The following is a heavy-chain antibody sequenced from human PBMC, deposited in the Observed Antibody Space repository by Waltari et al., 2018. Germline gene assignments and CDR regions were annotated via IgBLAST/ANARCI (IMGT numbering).Heavy chain of an antibody. D-gene: IGHD6-19*01. CDR2: INKDGTET. CDR3: IRDYGSPY. V-gene: IGHV3-7*03. Sequence: EAQQVESGGDLVQPGGSLGLSCVFSGFTLSNYWMSWVRQAPGKGLEWVANINKDGTETYYVDSVRGRFTISKDDAKNSVYLQMNSLKVEDTAVYYCIRDYGSPYWGQGTLVTVSS. J-gene: IGHJ4*02. CDR1: GFTLSNYW.